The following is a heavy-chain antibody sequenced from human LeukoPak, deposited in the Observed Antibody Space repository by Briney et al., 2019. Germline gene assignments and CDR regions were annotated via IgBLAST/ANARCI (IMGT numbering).Heavy chain of an antibody. D-gene: IGHD6-19*01. CDR2: INQDESKK. V-gene: IGHV3-7*01. J-gene: IGHJ6*03. CDR3: ARDRIAVAGEGLYYYYYMDV. Sequence: GGSLRLSCAASGFTFSADWMNWVRQAPGKGLEWVANINQDESKKYYVDSVKGRFTISRDNAKNSLYLQMDSLRAEDTAVYYCARDRIAVAGEGLYYYYYMDVWGKGTTVTVSS. CDR1: GFTFSADW.